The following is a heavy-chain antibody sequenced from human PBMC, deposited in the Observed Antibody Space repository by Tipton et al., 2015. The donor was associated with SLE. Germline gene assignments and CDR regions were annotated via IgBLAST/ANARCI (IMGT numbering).Heavy chain of an antibody. V-gene: IGHV4-34*01. D-gene: IGHD3-22*01. CDR2: IDHSGSA. CDR1: GGSFSGYY. CDR3: ARDEYRYDTTGYHLLGHFDF. J-gene: IGHJ4*02. Sequence: TLSLTCAVYGGSFSGYYWSWIRQPPGKGLEWIGEIDHSGSANYNPSLESRLTISVDTSKNQFSLKLSSVTSADTAVYYCARDEYRYDTTGYHLLGHFDFWGQGALVTVSS.